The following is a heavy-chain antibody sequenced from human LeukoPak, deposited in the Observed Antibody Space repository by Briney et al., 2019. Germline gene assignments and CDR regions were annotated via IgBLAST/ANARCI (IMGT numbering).Heavy chain of an antibody. CDR1: GYTFTSYA. CDR2: INAGNGNT. D-gene: IGHD6-19*01. V-gene: IGHV1-3*01. CDR3: AREGQGWGLFDI. J-gene: IGHJ3*02. Sequence: ASVKVSCKASGYTFTSYAMHWVRQAPGQRLEWMGWINAGNGNTKYSQKFQGRVTITRDTSASTAYMELSSLRSEDTAVYYCAREGQGWGLFDIWGQGTMVTVSS.